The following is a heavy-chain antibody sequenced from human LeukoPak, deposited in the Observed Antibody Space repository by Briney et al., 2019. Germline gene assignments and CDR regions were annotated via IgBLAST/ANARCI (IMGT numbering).Heavy chain of an antibody. J-gene: IGHJ4*02. Sequence: KTGGSLRLSCAASGFTFSNAWMSWVRQAPGKGLEWVGRIKSKTDGGTTDYAAPVKGRFTISRDDSKNTLYLQMNSLKTEDTAVYYCTTDTPYCSGGSCYSDYWGQGTLVTVSS. CDR3: TTDTPYCSGGSCYSDY. CDR1: GFTFSNAW. CDR2: IKSKTDGGTT. V-gene: IGHV3-15*01. D-gene: IGHD2-15*01.